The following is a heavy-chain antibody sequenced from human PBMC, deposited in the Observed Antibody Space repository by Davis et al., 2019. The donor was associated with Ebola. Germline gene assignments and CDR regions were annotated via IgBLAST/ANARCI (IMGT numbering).Heavy chain of an antibody. J-gene: IGHJ4*02. D-gene: IGHD7-27*01. CDR2: INSDGSST. Sequence: HTGGSLRLSCAASGFTFSNYGMNWVRQAPGKGLVWVPRINSDGSSTSYADSVKGRFTISRDNSKNTLYLQMNSLRAEDTAVYYCARVGETGELDYWGQGTLVTVSS. CDR1: GFTFSNYG. V-gene: IGHV3-74*01. CDR3: ARVGETGELDY.